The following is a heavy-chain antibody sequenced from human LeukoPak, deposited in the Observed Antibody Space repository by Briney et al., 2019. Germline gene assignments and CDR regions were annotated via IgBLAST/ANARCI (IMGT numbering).Heavy chain of an antibody. Sequence: GASVKVSCRASGGTFSSYAISWVRQAPGQGLEWMGGIIPIFGTANYAQKFQGRVTITTDESTSTAYMELSSLRSEDTAVYYCARDYYYDCSGWGHYFDYWGQGTLVTVSS. D-gene: IGHD3-22*01. V-gene: IGHV1-69*05. CDR1: GGTFSSYA. J-gene: IGHJ4*02. CDR3: ARDYYYDCSGWGHYFDY. CDR2: IIPIFGTA.